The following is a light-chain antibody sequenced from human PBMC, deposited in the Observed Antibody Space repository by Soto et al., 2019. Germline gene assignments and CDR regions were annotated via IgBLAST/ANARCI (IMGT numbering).Light chain of an antibody. CDR2: GAS. Sequence: EIVLTQSPGTLSLSPGERATPSCRASQSVSSNYLTWYQQKPGQAPRLLIYGASSRATGIPDRFSGSGSGTDFTLTISRLEPEDFAVYYCQQYGSSPPTFGQGTKVDIK. CDR3: QQYGSSPPT. V-gene: IGKV3-20*01. J-gene: IGKJ1*01. CDR1: QSVSSNY.